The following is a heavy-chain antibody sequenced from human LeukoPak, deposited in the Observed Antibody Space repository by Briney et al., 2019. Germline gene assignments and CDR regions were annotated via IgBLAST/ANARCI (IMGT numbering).Heavy chain of an antibody. CDR3: GGFGYEAGVDL. D-gene: IGHD5-18*01. CDR1: GFTFSTFW. V-gene: IGHV3-7*01. Sequence: GGSLRLSCAASGFTFSTFWMTWVRQAPGKGLDWVANINPTGTETYYLDPVKGRFTISRDNAKNLLFLQMNTLRAEDTAVYYCGGFGYEAGVDLWGQGTLVTVSS. J-gene: IGHJ4*02. CDR2: INPTGTET.